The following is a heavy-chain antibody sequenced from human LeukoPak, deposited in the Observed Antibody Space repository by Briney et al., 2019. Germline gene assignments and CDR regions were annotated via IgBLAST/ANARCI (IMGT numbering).Heavy chain of an antibody. CDR1: GYTFTGYS. V-gene: IGHV1-2*02. D-gene: IGHD7-27*01. CDR2: INPNSGDT. CDR3: AAPITGETHYYYYYYMDV. J-gene: IGHJ6*03. Sequence: GASVKVSCKASGYTFTGYSMNWVRQAPGQGLEWMGWINPNSGDTHYAQKFQGRVTMTRDTSISTAYMELSKLTSDDTALYCAAAPITGETHYYYYYYMDVWGKGTAVTVSS.